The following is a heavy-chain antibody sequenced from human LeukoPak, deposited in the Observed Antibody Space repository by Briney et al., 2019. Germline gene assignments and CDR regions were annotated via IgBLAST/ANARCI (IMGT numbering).Heavy chain of an antibody. Sequence: ASVKVSCKASGGTFSSYAISWVRQAPGQGLEWMGGIIPIFGTANYAQKFQGRVTITADKSTSTAYMELSSLRSEDTAVYYCARDHYPMRRTGTTYYYYYYMDVWGKGTTVTVSS. CDR3: ARDHYPMRRTGTTYYYYYYMDV. CDR2: IIPIFGTA. J-gene: IGHJ6*03. CDR1: GGTFSSYA. D-gene: IGHD1-7*01. V-gene: IGHV1-69*06.